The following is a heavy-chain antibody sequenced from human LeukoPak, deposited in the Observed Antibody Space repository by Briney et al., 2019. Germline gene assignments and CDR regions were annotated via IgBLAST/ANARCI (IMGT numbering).Heavy chain of an antibody. CDR3: ARDRYSSSINWFDP. CDR1: GFTFSSYS. D-gene: IGHD6-6*01. V-gene: IGHV3-48*01. Sequence: GGSLRLSCAASGFTFSSYSMNWVRQAPGKGLEWVSYISSSSSTIYYADSVKGRFTISRDNAKNSLYLQMNSLRAEDTAVHYCARDRYSSSINWFDPWGQGTLVTVSS. J-gene: IGHJ5*02. CDR2: ISSSSSTI.